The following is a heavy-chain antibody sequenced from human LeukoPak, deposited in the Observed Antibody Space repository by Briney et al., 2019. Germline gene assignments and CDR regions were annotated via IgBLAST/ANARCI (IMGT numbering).Heavy chain of an antibody. CDR3: ASNTGSDGSGYAY. V-gene: IGHV1-18*01. CDR2: IRAYNGDT. Sequence: ASAKGSCKASGYTFTKYGVTWVRQAPGQALECLAWIRAYNGDTNYDQKLQGRVTVTRDTSTSTAYMELRSLRSDDTAVYYCASNTGSDGSGYAYWGPGTLVTVSS. CDR1: GYTFTKYG. J-gene: IGHJ4*02. D-gene: IGHD3-22*01.